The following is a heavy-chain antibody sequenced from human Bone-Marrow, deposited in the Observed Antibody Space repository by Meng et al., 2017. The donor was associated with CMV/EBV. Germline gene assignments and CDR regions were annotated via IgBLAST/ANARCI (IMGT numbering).Heavy chain of an antibody. V-gene: IGHV3-21*01. Sequence: GGSLRLSCAASGFTFSSYSMNWVRQAPGKGLEWVSSISSSSSYIYYADSGKGRFTISRDNAKNSLYLQMNSLRAEDTVVYYCASPKVHLGVAARPGPLDYWGQGTLVTVSS. CDR1: GFTFSSYS. CDR3: ASPKVHLGVAARPGPLDY. D-gene: IGHD6-6*01. CDR2: ISSSSSYI. J-gene: IGHJ4*02.